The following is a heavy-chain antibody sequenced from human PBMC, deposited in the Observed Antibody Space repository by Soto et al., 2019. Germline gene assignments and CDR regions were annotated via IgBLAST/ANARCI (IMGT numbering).Heavy chain of an antibody. D-gene: IGHD3-22*01. Sequence: PSETLSLTCTVSGGSISSYYWSWIRQPPGKGLEWIGYIYYSGGTNYNPSLKSRVTISVDTSKNQFSLKLSSVTAADTAVYFCARGRDEVYYGGSGNLMDLAFWGQGALVTVSS. CDR3: ARGRDEVYYGGSGNLMDLAF. J-gene: IGHJ4*02. CDR2: IYYSGGT. V-gene: IGHV4-59*12. CDR1: GGSISSYY.